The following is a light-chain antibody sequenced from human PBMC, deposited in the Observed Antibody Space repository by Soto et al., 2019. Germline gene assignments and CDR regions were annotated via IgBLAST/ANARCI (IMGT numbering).Light chain of an antibody. CDR3: QQYSSSPLT. J-gene: IGKJ4*01. CDR1: QSVRSSH. Sequence: EIVLTQSPGTLSLSPGERATLSCRASQSVRSSHLAWYQQMPGQAPRLLIYGTSNRATGIPDRFSGSGSGTDFTLTISRLEPEDFAVYYCQQYSSSPLTFGGGTKVDI. V-gene: IGKV3-20*01. CDR2: GTS.